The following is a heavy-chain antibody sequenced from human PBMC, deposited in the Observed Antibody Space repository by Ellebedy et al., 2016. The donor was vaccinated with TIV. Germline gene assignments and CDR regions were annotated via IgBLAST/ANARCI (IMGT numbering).Heavy chain of an antibody. D-gene: IGHD3-10*01. CDR2: ISSNGDST. J-gene: IGHJ6*02. Sequence: GESLKISCAASGFAFSHYGMHWVRQAPGKGLEYVSAISSNGDSTYYANSVKGRFTISRDNSKNTLYLQMGSLRAEDMAVYYCARGDGSGISYYYEMDVWGQGTTVTASS. V-gene: IGHV3-64*01. CDR1: GFAFSHYG. CDR3: ARGDGSGISYYYEMDV.